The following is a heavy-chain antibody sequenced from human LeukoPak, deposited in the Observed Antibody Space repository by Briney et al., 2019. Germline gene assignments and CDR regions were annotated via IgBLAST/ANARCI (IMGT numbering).Heavy chain of an antibody. D-gene: IGHD3-10*01. J-gene: IGHJ5*02. V-gene: IGHV3-74*01. CDR1: GFTFSSYW. CDR2: IKSDGSST. CDR3: AACMVRGVSNWFDP. Sequence: GGSLRLSCAASGFTFSSYWMHWVRQAPGKGLVWVSRIKSDGSSTSYADSVKGRFTISRDNAKNTLYLQMNSLRAEGTAVYYCAACMVRGVSNWFDPWGQGTLVTVSS.